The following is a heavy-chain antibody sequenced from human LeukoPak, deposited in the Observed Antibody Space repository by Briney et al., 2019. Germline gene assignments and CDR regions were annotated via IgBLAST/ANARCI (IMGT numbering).Heavy chain of an antibody. CDR3: ARITLVGATREFDP. V-gene: IGHV3-7*01. CDR1: GFTFSSYG. J-gene: IGHJ5*02. CDR2: IKQDGSEK. D-gene: IGHD1-26*01. Sequence: GGSLRLSCAASGFTFSSYGMHWVRQAPGKGLEWVANIKQDGSEKYYVDSVKGRFTISRDNAKNSLYLQMNSLRAEDTAVYYCARITLVGATREFDPWGQGTLVTVSS.